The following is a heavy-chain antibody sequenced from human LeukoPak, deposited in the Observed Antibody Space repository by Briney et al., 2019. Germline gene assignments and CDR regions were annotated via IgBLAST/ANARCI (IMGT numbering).Heavy chain of an antibody. Sequence: GGSLRLSCAAPGFTFSSYAMSWVRQAPGKGLEWVSAISGSGGATYYADSVKGRFTVSRDDSKNTLYLQMNGLRAEDTAVYYCAIEQWELKYWGQGTLVTVSS. J-gene: IGHJ4*02. CDR1: GFTFSSYA. D-gene: IGHD1-26*01. CDR2: ISGSGGAT. V-gene: IGHV3-23*01. CDR3: AIEQWELKY.